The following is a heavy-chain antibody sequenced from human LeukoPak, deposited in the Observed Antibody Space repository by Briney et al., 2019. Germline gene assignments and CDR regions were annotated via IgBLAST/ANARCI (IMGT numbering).Heavy chain of an antibody. CDR3: AIGSAWYYGS. Sequence: SQTLSLTCTASGASISTDGFYWSWIRQHPGGVLEWIGYIHYSGSAYYNPPLKSRVTISVDTSKNQFSLKLTSVTAADTAVYYCAIGSAWYYGSWGQGTLVTVSS. J-gene: IGHJ4*02. V-gene: IGHV4-31*03. D-gene: IGHD6-25*01. CDR2: IHYSGSA. CDR1: GASISTDGFY.